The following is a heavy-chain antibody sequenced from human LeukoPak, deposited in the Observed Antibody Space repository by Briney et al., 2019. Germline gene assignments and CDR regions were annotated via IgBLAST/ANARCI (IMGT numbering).Heavy chain of an antibody. J-gene: IGHJ3*02. CDR3: ARGAAAGTGWDAFDI. V-gene: IGHV1-69*13. CDR2: IIPIFGTA. Sequence: ASVKVSCKASGGTFSSYAISWVRQAPGQGLEWMGGIIPIFGTANYAQKFQGRVTITADESTRTAYMELSSLRSEDTAVYYCARGAAAGTGWDAFDIWGQGTMVTVSS. CDR1: GGTFSSYA. D-gene: IGHD6-13*01.